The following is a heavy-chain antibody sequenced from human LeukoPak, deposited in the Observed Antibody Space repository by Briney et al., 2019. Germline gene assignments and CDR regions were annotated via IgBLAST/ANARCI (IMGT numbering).Heavy chain of an antibody. CDR1: GYSISSGYY. CDR3: ARGARLLEAFDI. V-gene: IGHV4-38-2*02. CDR2: IYHSGST. J-gene: IGHJ3*02. Sequence: PSETLSLTCTVSGYSISSGYYWGWIRQPPGQGLEWIGSIYHSGSTYYNPSLKSRVTISVDTSKNQFSLKLSSVTAADTAVYYCARGARLLEAFDIWGQGTMVTVSS.